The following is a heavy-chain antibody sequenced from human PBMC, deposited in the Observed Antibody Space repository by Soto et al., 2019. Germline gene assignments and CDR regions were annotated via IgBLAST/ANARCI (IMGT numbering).Heavy chain of an antibody. CDR1: GFTFSSYA. J-gene: IGHJ4*02. V-gene: IGHV3-30-3*01. D-gene: IGHD1-26*01. Sequence: GGSLRLSCAASGFTFSSYAMHWVRQAPGKGLEWVAVISYDGSNKYYADSVKGRFTISRDNSKNTLYLQMNSLRAEDTAVYYCARDPGGPSFDYWGQGTLVTVSS. CDR2: ISYDGSNK. CDR3: ARDPGGPSFDY.